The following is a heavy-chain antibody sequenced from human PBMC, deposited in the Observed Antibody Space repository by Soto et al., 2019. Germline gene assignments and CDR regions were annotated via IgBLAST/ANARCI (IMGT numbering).Heavy chain of an antibody. D-gene: IGHD3-3*01. CDR3: LLNDFWSGLYYYYYMDV. Sequence: PGGSLGRACGASGFTLSSDSISWVRQAPGKGLEWVSAISGSGGSTYYADSVKGRFTIPRDNSKNTLYLQMNSLRAEDTAVYYCLLNDFWSGLYYYYYMDVWGKGTTVTVSS. CDR2: ISGSGGST. J-gene: IGHJ6*03. CDR1: GFTLSSDS. V-gene: IGHV3-23*01.